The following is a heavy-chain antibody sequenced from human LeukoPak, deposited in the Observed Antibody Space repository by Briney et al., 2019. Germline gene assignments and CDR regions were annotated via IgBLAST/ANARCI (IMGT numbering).Heavy chain of an antibody. CDR3: ANDISHDYGGSVGFDC. CDR2: ISWNSGSI. J-gene: IGHJ4*02. V-gene: IGHV3-9*01. CDR1: GFTFDDYA. Sequence: GRSLRLSCAASGFTFDDYAMHWVRQAPGKGLEWVSGISWNSGSIGYADSVKGRFTISRDNAKNSLYLQMNSLRAEDTALYYCANDISHDYGGSVGFDCWGQGTLVTVSS. D-gene: IGHD4-23*01.